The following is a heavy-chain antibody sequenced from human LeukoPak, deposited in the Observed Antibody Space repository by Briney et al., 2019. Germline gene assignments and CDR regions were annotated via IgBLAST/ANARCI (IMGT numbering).Heavy chain of an antibody. CDR2: IYYSGST. CDR1: GGSISSHY. Sequence: SGTLSLTCTVSGGSISSHYWSWIRQPPGKGLEWIGYIYYSGSTNYNPSLKSRVTISVDTSKNQFSLKLSSVTAADTAVYYCARDYSNYKWKWFDPWGQGTLVTVSS. J-gene: IGHJ5*02. D-gene: IGHD4-11*01. V-gene: IGHV4-59*11. CDR3: ARDYSNYKWKWFDP.